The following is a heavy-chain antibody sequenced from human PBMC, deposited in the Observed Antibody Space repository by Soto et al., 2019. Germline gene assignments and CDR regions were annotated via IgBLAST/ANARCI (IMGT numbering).Heavy chain of an antibody. J-gene: IGHJ4*02. CDR3: VGGDYAGAGTFYLTDH. CDR2: INGDGRTT. Sequence: EVQLVESGGGLVQPGGSLRLSCTASGLTFNNYWMHWVRQAPGKGPVWVSRINGDGRTTTYADSVRGRFTISRDNAKNTVYLQMNSLRAEDTAVYYCVGGDYAGAGTFYLTDHWGQGSLVTVSS. D-gene: IGHD3-10*01. V-gene: IGHV3-74*01. CDR1: GLTFNNYW.